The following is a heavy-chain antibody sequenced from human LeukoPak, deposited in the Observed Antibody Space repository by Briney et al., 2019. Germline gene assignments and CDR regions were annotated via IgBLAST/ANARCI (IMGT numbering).Heavy chain of an antibody. D-gene: IGHD2-15*01. V-gene: IGHV3-7*01. J-gene: IGHJ4*02. CDR2: VKEDGTTK. Sequence: HAGGSLRLSCAASGFSFTNYWMSWVRQAPGKGLEWVANVKEDGTTKQYVDSVKGRFTISRDNAKNSLYLQMDSLRAEETAVYYCVSQEVVPHWGQGTLVSVSS. CDR3: VSQEVVPH. CDR1: GFSFTNYW.